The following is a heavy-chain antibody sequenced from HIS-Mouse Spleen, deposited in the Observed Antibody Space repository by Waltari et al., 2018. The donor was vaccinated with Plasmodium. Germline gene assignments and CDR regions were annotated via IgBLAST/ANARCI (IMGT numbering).Heavy chain of an antibody. CDR3: AKILSYSSSPEDY. CDR1: GFTFSSYG. J-gene: IGHJ4*02. Sequence: QVQLVESGGGVVQPGRSLRLSCAASGFTFSSYGMHWVRQAPGKGLEWGAVISYDGNNKYSADSVKGRFTISRDNSKNTLYLQMNSLRAEDTAVYYCAKILSYSSSPEDYWGQGTLVTVSS. V-gene: IGHV3-30*18. CDR2: ISYDGNNK. D-gene: IGHD6-6*01.